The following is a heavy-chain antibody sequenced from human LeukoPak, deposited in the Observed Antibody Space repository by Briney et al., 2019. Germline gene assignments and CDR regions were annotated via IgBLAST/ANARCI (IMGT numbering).Heavy chain of an antibody. J-gene: IGHJ4*02. CDR1: GYSISGGYY. D-gene: IGHD1-26*01. CDR3: ARHYQTVSYYFVY. V-gene: IGHV4-38-2*01. Sequence: SETLSLTCAVSGYSISGGYYWGWIRQPPGKGLEWIGSIYHSGTTYYNPSLKSRVTISVDTSKNQFSLKLNSVTAADTAVYYCARHYQTVSYYFVYWGQGTLVTVSS. CDR2: IYHSGTT.